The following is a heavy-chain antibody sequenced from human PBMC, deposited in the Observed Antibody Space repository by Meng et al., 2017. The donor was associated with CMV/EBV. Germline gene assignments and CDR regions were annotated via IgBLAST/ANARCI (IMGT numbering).Heavy chain of an antibody. Sequence: SETLSLTCTVSGASVATDSYYWGWIRQPPGKGLEWIGYIYNTGSTKYNPSLQTRVTVSVDTPKNQFSLKLSSVTAADTATYYCARETVSGSGGIDPWGRGTLVTVSS. J-gene: IGHJ5*02. CDR2: IYNTGST. CDR3: ARETVSGSGGIDP. D-gene: IGHD2/OR15-2a*01. V-gene: IGHV4-61*01. CDR1: GASVATDSYY.